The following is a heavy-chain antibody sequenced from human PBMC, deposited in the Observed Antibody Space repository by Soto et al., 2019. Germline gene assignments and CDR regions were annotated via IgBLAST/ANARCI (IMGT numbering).Heavy chain of an antibody. CDR2: IIPIFGTA. J-gene: IGHJ6*02. CDR1: GGTFSSYA. CDR3: ARIAGYDILTGYHYYGMDV. V-gene: IGHV1-69*13. Sequence: SVKVSCKASGGTFSSYAISWVRQAPGQGLEWMGGIIPIFGTANYAQKFQGRVTITADESTSTAYMELSSLRSEDTAVYYCARIAGYDILTGYHYYGMDVWGQGTTVTVS. D-gene: IGHD3-9*01.